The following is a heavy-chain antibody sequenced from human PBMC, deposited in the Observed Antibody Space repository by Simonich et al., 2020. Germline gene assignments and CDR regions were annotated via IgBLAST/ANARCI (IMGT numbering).Heavy chain of an antibody. D-gene: IGHD3-3*01. V-gene: IGHV1-2*02. CDR3: ARPRITIFGVVKGAFDI. CDR1: GYTFTGYY. J-gene: IGHJ3*02. Sequence: QVQLVQSGAEVKKPGASVKVSCKASGYTFTGYYMHWVGQAPGQGLEWMGRINPNIGGTNYAQKFQGRVTMTRDTSISTAYMELSRLRSDYTAVYYCARPRITIFGVVKGAFDIWGQGTMVTVSS. CDR2: INPNIGGT.